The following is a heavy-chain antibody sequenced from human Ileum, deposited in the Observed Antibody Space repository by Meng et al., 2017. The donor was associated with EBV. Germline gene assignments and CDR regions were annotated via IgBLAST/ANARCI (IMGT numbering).Heavy chain of an antibody. J-gene: IGHJ4*02. V-gene: IGHV4-61*08. CDR2: IYNSGST. Sequence: QVHAQAGGHGLVKPLGPLSLTCRVSGGSVSSGGNYWSWIRQPPGKGLEWIGYIYNSGSTNYNPSLKSRVTISVDTSKNQFSLKLSSVTAADTAVYYCARDGYSSGSDWGQGTLVTVSS. D-gene: IGHD6-19*01. CDR3: ARDGYSSGSD. CDR1: GGSVSSGGNY.